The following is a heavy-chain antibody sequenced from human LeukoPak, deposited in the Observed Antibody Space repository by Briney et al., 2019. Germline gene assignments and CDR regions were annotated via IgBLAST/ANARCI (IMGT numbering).Heavy chain of an antibody. J-gene: IGHJ4*02. Sequence: ASVKVSCKASGYTFTSYYMHWVRQAPGQGLEWMGIINPSGGSTSYAQKFQGRVTMTRDTSTSTVYMELSSLRSEDTAVYYCARDATSHCGDDCYLDYWGQGTLVTVSS. V-gene: IGHV1-46*01. CDR1: GYTFTSYY. CDR2: INPSGGST. D-gene: IGHD2-21*02. CDR3: ARDATSHCGDDCYLDY.